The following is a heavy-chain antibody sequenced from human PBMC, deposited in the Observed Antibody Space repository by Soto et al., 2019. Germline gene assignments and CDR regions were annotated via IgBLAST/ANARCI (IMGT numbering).Heavy chain of an antibody. CDR1: GFIFSSYG. CDR3: AKVLNVGDTHNYYYYGMDV. CDR2: ISYDGSNK. Sequence: GGSLRLSCAASGFIFSSYGMHWVRQAPGKGLEWVAVISYDGSNKYYADSVKGRFTISRDNSKNTLYLQMNSLRAEDTAVYYCAKVLNVGDTHNYYYYGMDVWGQGTTVT. J-gene: IGHJ6*02. V-gene: IGHV3-30*18. D-gene: IGHD1-26*01.